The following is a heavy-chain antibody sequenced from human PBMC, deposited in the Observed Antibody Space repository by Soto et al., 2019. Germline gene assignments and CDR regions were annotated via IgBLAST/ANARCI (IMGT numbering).Heavy chain of an antibody. CDR2: MSGSSSTT. CDR3: AKNQEGDLPRVIDF. V-gene: IGHV3-23*01. CDR1: GLTFSNYA. J-gene: IGHJ4*02. Sequence: PGESLRLSCATSGLTFSNYAMSWVRQAPGGGMEWVSSMSGSSSTTYYADSVRGRFTISRDRSKNTLYLQMSSLRAEDTALYYCAKNQEGDLPRVIDFWGQGALVTVSP. D-gene: IGHD3-16*01.